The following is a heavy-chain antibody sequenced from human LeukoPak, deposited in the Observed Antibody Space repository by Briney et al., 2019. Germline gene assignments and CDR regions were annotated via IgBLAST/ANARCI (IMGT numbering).Heavy chain of an antibody. CDR2: ISSSGSYI. D-gene: IGHD2/OR15-2a*01. CDR1: GFTFSSYS. CDR3: ARLIPDGGTTTRLQTY. Sequence: PGGSLRLSCAASGFTFSSYSMNWVRQAPGKGLEWVSSISSSGSYIYYADSVKGRFTISRDNAKNSLYLQMNSLRAEDTAVYYCARLIPDGGTTTRLQTYWGQGTLVTVSS. J-gene: IGHJ4*02. V-gene: IGHV3-21*01.